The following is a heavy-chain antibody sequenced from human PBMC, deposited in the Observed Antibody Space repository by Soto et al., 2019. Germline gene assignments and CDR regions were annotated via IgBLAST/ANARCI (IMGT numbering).Heavy chain of an antibody. CDR1: GFIFGNYA. J-gene: IGHJ3*02. Sequence: HPGGSLRLSCTASGFIFGNYAMSWARQVPGKGLEWVGFIRSKAYGGTTEYAASVKGRFTISRDDSKSIAYLQMNSLKTEDTAVYXCTRENYDPPRSDAFGIWGQGTMVTVSS. CDR3: TRENYDPPRSDAFGI. D-gene: IGHD3-22*01. CDR2: IRSKAYGGTT. V-gene: IGHV3-49*04.